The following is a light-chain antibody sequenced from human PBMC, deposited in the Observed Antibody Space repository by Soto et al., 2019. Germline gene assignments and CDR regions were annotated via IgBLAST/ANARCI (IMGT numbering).Light chain of an antibody. J-gene: IGKJ4*01. Sequence: EIVMTQSPATLSVSPGERATLSCRASQSVSSNLAWYQQKSGQTPRLLIYGASTRATDIPARFSGSGSGTEFTLTISSLQSEDFAVYYCQQYDNWPLTFGGGTKVETK. V-gene: IGKV3-15*01. CDR1: QSVSSN. CDR2: GAS. CDR3: QQYDNWPLT.